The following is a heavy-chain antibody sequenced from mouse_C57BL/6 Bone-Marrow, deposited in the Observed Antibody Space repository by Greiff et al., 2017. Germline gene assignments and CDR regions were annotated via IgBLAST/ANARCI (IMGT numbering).Heavy chain of an antibody. CDR3: TVSYYYGSRGYFDV. V-gene: IGHV6-3*01. CDR2: IRLKSDNYAT. Sequence: EVQLQESGGGLVQPGGSMKLSCVASGFTFSNYWMNWVRQSPEKGLEWVAQIRLKSDNYATHYAESVKGRFTISRDDSKSSVYLQMNNLRAEDTGIYYCTVSYYYGSRGYFDVWGTGTTVTVSS. J-gene: IGHJ1*03. CDR1: GFTFSNYW. D-gene: IGHD1-1*01.